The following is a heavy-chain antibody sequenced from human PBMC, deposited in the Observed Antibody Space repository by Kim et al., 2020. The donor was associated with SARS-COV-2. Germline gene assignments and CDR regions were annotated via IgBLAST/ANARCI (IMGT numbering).Heavy chain of an antibody. CDR3: VRDVQSYYYAMDV. V-gene: IGHV3-9*01. CDR1: GFKFGDFA. CDR2: ISWNGGGT. Sequence: GGSLRLSCVASGFKFGDFAMHWVRQAPGKGLEWVSGISWNGGGTGYADSVKGRFTISRDDAKNSLFLQMNSLRSEDTALYYCVRDVQSYYYAMDVWGQGTTVTVSS. D-gene: IGHD4-4*01. J-gene: IGHJ6*02.